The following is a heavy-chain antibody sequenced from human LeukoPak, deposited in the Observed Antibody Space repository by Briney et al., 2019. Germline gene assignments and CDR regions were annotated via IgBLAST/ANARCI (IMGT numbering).Heavy chain of an antibody. D-gene: IGHD1-26*01. J-gene: IGHJ3*02. CDR3: ARDRTVGATGTSGAFDI. V-gene: IGHV3-33*08. CDR1: GFTFSSYG. CDR2: IWYDGSNK. Sequence: PGRSLRLSCAASGFTFSSYGMHWVRQAPGKGLEWVAVIWYDGSNKYYADSVKGRFTISRDNSKNTLYLQMNSLRAEDTAVYYCARDRTVGATGTSGAFDIWGQGTMVTVSS.